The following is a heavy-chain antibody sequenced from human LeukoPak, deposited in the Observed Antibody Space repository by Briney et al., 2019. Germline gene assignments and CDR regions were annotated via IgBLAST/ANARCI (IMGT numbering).Heavy chain of an antibody. J-gene: IGHJ4*02. D-gene: IGHD6-13*01. CDR1: GGSISYFY. V-gene: IGHV4-59*01. Sequence: SETLSLTRTVSGGSISYFYWSWIRQPPGKGLEWIGYIYYNGSTNYNPSLMSRVTISVDTSENQFSLKLSSVTAADTAVYYCARDKGGYSSSWYDYWGQGALVTVSS. CDR3: ARDKGGYSSSWYDY. CDR2: IYYNGST.